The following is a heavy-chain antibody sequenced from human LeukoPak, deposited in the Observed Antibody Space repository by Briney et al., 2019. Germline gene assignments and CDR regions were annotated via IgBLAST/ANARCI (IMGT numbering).Heavy chain of an antibody. J-gene: IGHJ4*02. Sequence: ASVKVSCKASGGTFSSYAISWVRQAPGKGLEWMGGFDPEDGETIYAQKFQGRVTMTEDTSTDTAYMELSSLRSEDTAVYYCATGGIALDYWGQGTLVTVSS. CDR2: FDPEDGET. D-gene: IGHD6-13*01. CDR3: ATGGIALDY. CDR1: GGTFSSYA. V-gene: IGHV1-24*01.